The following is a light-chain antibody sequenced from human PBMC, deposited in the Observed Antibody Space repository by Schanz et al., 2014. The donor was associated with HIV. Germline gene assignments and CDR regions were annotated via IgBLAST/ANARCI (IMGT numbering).Light chain of an antibody. CDR1: QSVGTF. Sequence: DFRMTQSPSTLSASVGDSVTITCRASQSVGTFLAWYKQKPGKAPNLLIYKASRLESGVPSRFSGSGYGTEFTLTISSLQPDDFATYYCQQYTGDYSFGQGTKLEIK. J-gene: IGKJ2*01. CDR3: QQYTGDYS. CDR2: KAS. V-gene: IGKV1-5*03.